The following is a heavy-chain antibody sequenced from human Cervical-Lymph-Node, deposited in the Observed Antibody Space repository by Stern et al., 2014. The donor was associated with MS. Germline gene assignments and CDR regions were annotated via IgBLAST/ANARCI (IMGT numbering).Heavy chain of an antibody. J-gene: IGHJ3*02. CDR2: LFSNDEK. Sequence: QWGAGLLKPSETLSLSCAVYGGSFSDYYWSWIRQPPGKALEWLAHLFSNDEKSYSTSLKSRLTISKDTSKSQVVLTMTNMDPVDTATYYCARACAYCSGGSCSDAFDIWGQGTMVTVSS. CDR1: GGSFSDYYW. CDR3: ARACAYCSGGSCSDAFDI. V-gene: IGHV2-26*01. D-gene: IGHD2-15*01.